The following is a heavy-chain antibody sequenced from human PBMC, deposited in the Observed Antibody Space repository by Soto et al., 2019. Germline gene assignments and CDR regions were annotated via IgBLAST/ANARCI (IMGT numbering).Heavy chain of an antibody. CDR3: AKSYYYGSGSYSPLFDP. J-gene: IGHJ5*01. CDR2: ISGSGGST. Sequence: GGSLRLSCAASGFTFSRYAMSWVRQAPGKGLEWVSAISGSGGSTYYADSVKGRFTISRDNSKNTLCLQMNSLRAEDTAVYYCAKSYYYGSGSYSPLFDPWGQGTLVTVSS. D-gene: IGHD3-10*01. V-gene: IGHV3-23*01. CDR1: GFTFSRYA.